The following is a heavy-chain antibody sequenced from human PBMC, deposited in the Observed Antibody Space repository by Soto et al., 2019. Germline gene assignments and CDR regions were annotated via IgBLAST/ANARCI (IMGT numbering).Heavy chain of an antibody. D-gene: IGHD3-10*01. Sequence: EVQLVESGGGLVQPGGSLRLSCAASGFTFSLYSMSWVRQAPGKGLEWVSYISRSSTGIHYADSVKGRFTISRDAATNSMHLEMNSLRDGDTAVYYCARAVTWGLDVWGQGTTVSISS. CDR3: ARAVTWGLDV. CDR1: GFTFSLYS. CDR2: ISRSSTGI. J-gene: IGHJ6*02. V-gene: IGHV3-48*02.